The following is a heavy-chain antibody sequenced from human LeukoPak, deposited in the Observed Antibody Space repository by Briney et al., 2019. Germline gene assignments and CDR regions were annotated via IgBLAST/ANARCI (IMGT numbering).Heavy chain of an antibody. CDR2: INPDGGNT. D-gene: IGHD5-24*01. CDR3: ARIRDGYNDAYDI. V-gene: IGHV1-46*01. CDR1: GYTFTNSY. J-gene: IGHJ3*02. Sequence: ASVKVSCKASGYTFTNSYIHWVRQAPGQVLEWMGLINPDGGNTNYAQNFQGRVTLTRDTSTSTVYMELSSLRSEDTAIYYCARIRDGYNDAYDIWGQGTVVAVPS.